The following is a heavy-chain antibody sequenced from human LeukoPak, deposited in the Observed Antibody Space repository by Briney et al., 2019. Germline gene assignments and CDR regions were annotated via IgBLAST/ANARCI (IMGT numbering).Heavy chain of an antibody. CDR1: SGSIRNYY. J-gene: IGHJ4*02. V-gene: IGHV4-4*07. CDR3: ARSGYNSLFDF. CDR2: IYTSGST. D-gene: IGHD5-24*01. Sequence: PSETLSLTCTVSSGSIRNYYWNWIRQPAGRGREWIGRIYTSGSTNYNPSLKSRVTMSVDTSKNQFSLKLTSITAADKALSFCARSGYNSLFDFWGQGTLVTVSS.